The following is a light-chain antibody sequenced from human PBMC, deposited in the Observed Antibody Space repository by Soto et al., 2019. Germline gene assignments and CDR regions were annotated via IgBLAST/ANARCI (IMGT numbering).Light chain of an antibody. Sequence: EIVMTQSPATLSVSPGEGATLACRSSQGIGDTLAWYQHKPGQAPRLLIYDASSRATGIPDRFSGSGSGTDFTLTISRLEPEDFTMYYCHQYGISPPVTFGQGTRLEIK. CDR3: HQYGISPPVT. CDR2: DAS. CDR1: QGIGDT. J-gene: IGKJ5*01. V-gene: IGKV3-20*01.